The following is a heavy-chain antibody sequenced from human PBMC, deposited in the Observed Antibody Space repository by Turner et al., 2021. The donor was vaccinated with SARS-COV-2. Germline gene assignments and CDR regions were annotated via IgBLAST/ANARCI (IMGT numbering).Heavy chain of an antibody. CDR2: IFYDVSNK. CDR3: ARDHYYDSSGYTLDAFDI. CDR1: GLNFSSYG. V-gene: IGHV3-33*01. Sequence: QVNLMKTGAGVVEHRRSLRRPWAASGLNFSSYGMHWDRQAPGKGLEWVAVIFYDVSNKYYADSVKGRFTISRDNSKNTLYLQMNSLRAEDTAVYYCARDHYYDSSGYTLDAFDIWGQGTMVTISS. J-gene: IGHJ3*02. D-gene: IGHD3-22*01.